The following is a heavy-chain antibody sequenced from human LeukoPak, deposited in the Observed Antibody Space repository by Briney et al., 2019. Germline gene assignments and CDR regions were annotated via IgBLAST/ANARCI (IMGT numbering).Heavy chain of an antibody. J-gene: IGHJ3*02. Sequence: ASVKVSCKASGYTFTSYDINWVRQATGQGLEWMVWMNPNSGNTGYAQKFQGRVTMTRNTSISTAYMELSSLRSEDTAVYYCASGVAGHDDAFDIWGQGTMVTVSS. V-gene: IGHV1-8*01. D-gene: IGHD6-19*01. CDR2: MNPNSGNT. CDR1: GYTFTSYD. CDR3: ASGVAGHDDAFDI.